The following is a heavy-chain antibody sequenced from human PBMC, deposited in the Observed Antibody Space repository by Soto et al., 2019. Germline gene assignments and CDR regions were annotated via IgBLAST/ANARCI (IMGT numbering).Heavy chain of an antibody. CDR1: GYTFTGYY. V-gene: IGHV1-2*04. Sequence: ASVKVSCKASGYTFTGYYMHWVRQASGRGHEWMGWINPNSGGTNYAQKFQGWVTMTRDTSISTAYMELSRLRSDDTAVYYCARVSRDYYGSGSYSWFDPWGQGTLVTVSS. CDR3: ARVSRDYYGSGSYSWFDP. J-gene: IGHJ5*02. CDR2: INPNSGGT. D-gene: IGHD3-10*01.